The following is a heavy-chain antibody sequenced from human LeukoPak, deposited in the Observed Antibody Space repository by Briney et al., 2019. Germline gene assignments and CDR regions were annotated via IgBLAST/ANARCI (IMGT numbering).Heavy chain of an antibody. J-gene: IGHJ4*02. D-gene: IGHD2-15*01. Sequence: PSQTLSLTCTVSGGSISSGGYYWSWIRQHPGKGLEWIGYIYYSGSTYYNPSLKSRVTISVDTSKNQFSLKLSSVTAADTAVYYCARALRSVDPPPLAYFDYWGQGTLVTVSS. CDR2: IYYSGST. CDR1: GGSISSGGYY. CDR3: ARALRSVDPPPLAYFDY. V-gene: IGHV4-31*03.